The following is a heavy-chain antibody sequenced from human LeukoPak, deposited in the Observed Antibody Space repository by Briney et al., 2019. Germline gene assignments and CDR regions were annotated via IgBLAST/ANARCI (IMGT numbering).Heavy chain of an antibody. CDR1: GFTFGDYG. CDR3: ARTYYYDSSGPIFDY. CDR2: INWNGGST. V-gene: IGHV3-20*04. J-gene: IGHJ4*02. Sequence: GGSLRLSCAASGFTFGDYGMSWVRQAPGKGLEWVSGINWNGGSTGYADSVKGRFTISRDNAKNSLYLQMNSLRAEDTTLYYCARTYYYDSSGPIFDYWGQGTLVTVSS. D-gene: IGHD3-22*01.